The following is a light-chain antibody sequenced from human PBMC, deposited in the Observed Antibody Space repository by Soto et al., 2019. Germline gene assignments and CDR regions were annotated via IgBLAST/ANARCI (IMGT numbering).Light chain of an antibody. J-gene: IGLJ1*01. CDR1: SSDIGAYNY. Sequence: QPVLTQPASVSGSPGQSITISCTGTSSDIGAYNYVSWYQQHPGKAPKLMIYEVTNRPSGISNRFSGSRSGNTASLSISGLQAEDEADYYCSSFSSAIAFVFGTGTKVTVL. V-gene: IGLV2-14*01. CDR2: EVT. CDR3: SSFSSAIAFV.